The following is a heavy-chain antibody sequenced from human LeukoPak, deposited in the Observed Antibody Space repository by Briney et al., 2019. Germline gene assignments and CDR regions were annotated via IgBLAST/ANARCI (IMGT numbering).Heavy chain of an antibody. D-gene: IGHD1-26*01. J-gene: IGHJ3*02. CDR1: GGSISSHS. CDR3: ARDRREVPVRANDAFDI. V-gene: IGHV4-4*07. Sequence: SETLSLTCTVSGGSISSHSWSWIRQPAGKGLEWIGRIYASESTNYNPSLKSRVTMSVDASKSQFSLNLNSVTATDTAVYYCARDRREVPVRANDAFDIWGQGTMVTVSS. CDR2: IYASEST.